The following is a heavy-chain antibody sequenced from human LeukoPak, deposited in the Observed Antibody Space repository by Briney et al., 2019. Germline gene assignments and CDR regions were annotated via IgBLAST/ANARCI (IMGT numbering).Heavy chain of an antibody. CDR3: AKDMSPPYSRYDWGGFDY. CDR1: GFMFEDYS. V-gene: IGHV3-43*01. Sequence: AGGSLRLSCAASGFMFEDYSMHWVRQAPGKGLEWVSVISWDGGSTHYADSVQGRFTISRDNSKNSLYLDMNSLRAEDTALYYCAKDMSPPYSRYDWGGFDYWAQETLVTVSS. J-gene: IGHJ4*02. CDR2: ISWDGGST. D-gene: IGHD5-12*01.